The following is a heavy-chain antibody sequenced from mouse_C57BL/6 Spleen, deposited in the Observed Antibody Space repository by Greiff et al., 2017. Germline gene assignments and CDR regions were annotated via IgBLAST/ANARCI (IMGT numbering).Heavy chain of an antibody. J-gene: IGHJ4*01. CDR2: INPNNGGT. Sequence: VQLQQSGPELVKPGASVKISCKASGYTFTDYYMNWVKQSHGKSLEWIGDINPNNGGTSYNQKFKGKATLTVDKSSSTAYMELRSLTSEDAAVYYCARLGVTSFFYYAMDYWGQGTSVTVSS. CDR3: ARLGVTSFFYYAMDY. V-gene: IGHV1-26*01. CDR1: GYTFTDYY. D-gene: IGHD2-1*01.